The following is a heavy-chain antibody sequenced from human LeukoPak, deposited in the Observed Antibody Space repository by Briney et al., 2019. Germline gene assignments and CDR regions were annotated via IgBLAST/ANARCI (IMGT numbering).Heavy chain of an antibody. J-gene: IGHJ3*02. D-gene: IGHD2-2*01. CDR1: GGSISSGDYY. V-gene: IGHV4-30-4*08. Sequence: SQTLSLTCTVSGGSISSGDYYWSWIRQPPGKGLEWIGYIYYSGSTYYNPSLKSRVTISVDTSKNQFSLKLSSVTAADTAVYYCAGENQLLSDAFDIWGQGTMVTVSS. CDR3: AGENQLLSDAFDI. CDR2: IYYSGST.